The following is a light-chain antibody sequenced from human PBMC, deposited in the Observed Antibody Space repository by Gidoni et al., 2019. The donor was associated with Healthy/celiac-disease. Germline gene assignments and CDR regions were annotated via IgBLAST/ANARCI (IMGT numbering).Light chain of an antibody. CDR3: MQGTHWPPDT. Sequence: DVVMTQSPLSLPVTLGQPASISCRSSQSLVYSDGNTYLNWFQQRQGQSPRRLIYKVSNRDSVVPDRFSGSGSGTDFTLKISRVEAEDVGVYYCMQGTHWPPDTFGQGTKLEIK. CDR2: KVS. CDR1: QSLVYSDGNTY. J-gene: IGKJ2*01. V-gene: IGKV2-30*01.